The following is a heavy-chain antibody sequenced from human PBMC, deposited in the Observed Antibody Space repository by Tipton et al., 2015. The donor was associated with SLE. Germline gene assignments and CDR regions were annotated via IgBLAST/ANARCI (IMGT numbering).Heavy chain of an antibody. CDR2: IYTSGST. CDR1: GGSISSGSYY. CDR3: ARASGYLDP. D-gene: IGHD5-12*01. V-gene: IGHV4-61*09. J-gene: IGHJ5*02. Sequence: TLSLTCTVSGGSISSGSYYWSWIRQPAGKGLAWIGHIYTSGSTNYNPSLKSRVTISVDTSKNQFSLKLSSVTAADTAVYYCARASGYLDPWGQGTLVTVSS.